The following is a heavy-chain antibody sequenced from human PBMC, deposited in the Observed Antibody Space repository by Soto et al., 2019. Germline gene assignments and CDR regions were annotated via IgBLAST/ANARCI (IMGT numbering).Heavy chain of an antibody. V-gene: IGHV1-2*02. CDR2: INPNSGGT. CDR1: GYTFTGYY. CDR3: ARYCSGGSCKARYAFDI. Sequence: ASVKVSCKASGYTFTGYYMHWLRQAPGQGLEWMGWINPNSGGTNYAQKFQGRVTMTRDASISTAYMELSRLRSDDTAVYYCARYCSGGSCKARYAFDIWGQGTMVTVSS. J-gene: IGHJ3*02. D-gene: IGHD2-15*01.